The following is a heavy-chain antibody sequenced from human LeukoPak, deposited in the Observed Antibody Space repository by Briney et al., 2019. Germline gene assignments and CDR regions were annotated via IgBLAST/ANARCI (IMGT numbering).Heavy chain of an antibody. CDR1: GFTFSSYA. CDR2: ISGSGGST. V-gene: IGHV3-23*01. J-gene: IGHJ6*03. Sequence: GGSLRLSCAASGFTFSSYAMSWVRQAPGKGLEWVSAISGSGGSTYYADSVKGRFTISRDNSKNTLYLQMNSLRAEDTAVYYCAKGEGSSTTYYYYYMDVWGKGTTVTVSS. D-gene: IGHD2-2*01. CDR3: AKGEGSSTTYYYYYMDV.